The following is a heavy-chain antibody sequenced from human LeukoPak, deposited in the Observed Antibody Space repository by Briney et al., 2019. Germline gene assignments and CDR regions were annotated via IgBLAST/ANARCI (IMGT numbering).Heavy chain of an antibody. D-gene: IGHD1-26*01. CDR3: ARDYEGATRRDLFDP. CDR1: GYTFTNYG. V-gene: IGHV1-18*01. Sequence: ASVKVSRKASGYTFTNYGISWVRQASGQGLEWMGWIGTYDGDTNFAQRVEGRVTLTIDTSTNTAYMELRSLRSDDTAMYYCARDYEGATRRDLFDPWGQGTLVTVSS. J-gene: IGHJ5*02. CDR2: IGTYDGDT.